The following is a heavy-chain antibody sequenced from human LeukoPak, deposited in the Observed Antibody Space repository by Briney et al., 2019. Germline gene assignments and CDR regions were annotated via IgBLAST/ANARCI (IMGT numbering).Heavy chain of an antibody. CDR1: GYTFTSYD. CDR3: ARDLLGGSGWSPFDY. V-gene: IGHV1-69*13. Sequence: ASVKVSCKASGYTFTSYDFNWLRQAPGQGLEWMGGIIPIFSTANYAQKFQGRVTITADESTSTAYVELSSLRSEDTAVYYCARDLLGGSGWSPFDYWGQGTLVTVSS. D-gene: IGHD6-19*01. J-gene: IGHJ4*02. CDR2: IIPIFSTA.